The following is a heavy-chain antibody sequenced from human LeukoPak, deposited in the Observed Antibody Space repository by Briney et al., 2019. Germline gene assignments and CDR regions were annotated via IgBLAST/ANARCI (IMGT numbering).Heavy chain of an antibody. CDR1: GGSISSYS. Sequence: SETLSLTCTVSGGSISSYSWSWIRQPAGKGLEWIGRIYTSGSTNYNPSLKSRVTMSVDTSKNQFSLKLSSVTAADTAVYYCAREPPVYYYYMDVWDKGTTVTVSS. J-gene: IGHJ6*03. CDR2: IYTSGST. V-gene: IGHV4-4*07. CDR3: AREPPVYYYYMDV.